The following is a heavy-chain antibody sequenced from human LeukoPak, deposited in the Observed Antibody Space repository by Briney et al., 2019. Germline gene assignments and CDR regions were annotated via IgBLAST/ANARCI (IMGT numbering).Heavy chain of an antibody. Sequence: GGSLRLSCVASGFTFSNYGMNWVRQAPGKGLMWVSRIKSDGSTIYADSVKGRFTISRDNAKNMVYLQMNSLRAEDTAMYYCARAITYFYGSVTYDWFDPWGQGTLVTVSS. J-gene: IGHJ5*02. CDR3: ARAITYFYGSVTYDWFDP. V-gene: IGHV3-74*01. D-gene: IGHD3-10*01. CDR1: GFTFSNYG. CDR2: IKSDGST.